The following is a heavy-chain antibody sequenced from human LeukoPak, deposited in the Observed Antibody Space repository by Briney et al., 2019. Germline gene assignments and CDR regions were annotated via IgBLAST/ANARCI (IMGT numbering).Heavy chain of an antibody. Sequence: ASVKVSCKVSGYTLTELSMHWVRQAPGKGLEWMGGFDPEDGETIYAQKFQGRVTMTEDTSTDTAYMELSRLRSEDTAVYYCATASSGWYGYFDYWGQGTLVTVSS. CDR2: FDPEDGET. J-gene: IGHJ4*02. CDR1: GYTLTELS. CDR3: ATASSGWYGYFDY. D-gene: IGHD6-19*01. V-gene: IGHV1-24*01.